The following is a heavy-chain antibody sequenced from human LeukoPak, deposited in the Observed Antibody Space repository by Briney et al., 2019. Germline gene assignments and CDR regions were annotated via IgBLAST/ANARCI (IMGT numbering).Heavy chain of an antibody. CDR3: AGTYYYDSSGYYHYSL. V-gene: IGHV4-59*01. Sequence: SETLSLTCTVSGGSISSYYWSWIRQPPGKGLEWIGYLYYSGSTNYNPSLRSRVTISVDTSKNQFSLKLSSVTAADTAVYYCAGTYYYDSSGYYHYSLWGQGTLVTVSS. CDR1: GGSISSYY. D-gene: IGHD3-22*01. J-gene: IGHJ4*02. CDR2: LYYSGST.